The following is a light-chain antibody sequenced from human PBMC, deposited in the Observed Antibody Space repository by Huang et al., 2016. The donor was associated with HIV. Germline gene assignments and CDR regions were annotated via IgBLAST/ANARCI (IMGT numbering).Light chain of an antibody. CDR2: GAS. Sequence: VILTQSPATLSVSPGEGATLSCRASQNIGTHLAWYQQRPGQAPRLLMFGASTRATGVPARFNGRGSGTEFKLNISGLQSEDFATYYCQHYNNWPPLSFGGGTEVDI. V-gene: IGKV3-15*01. CDR3: QHYNNWPPLS. J-gene: IGKJ4*01. CDR1: QNIGTH.